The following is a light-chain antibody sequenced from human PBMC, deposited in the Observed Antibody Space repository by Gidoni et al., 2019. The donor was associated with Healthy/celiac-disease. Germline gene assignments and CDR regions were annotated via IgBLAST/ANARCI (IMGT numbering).Light chain of an antibody. J-gene: IGKJ1*01. CDR3: QQYGSSPRT. Sequence: IVLTQSRGTLSLSPGERATLSGRASQSVSSSYLAWYQQKPGQAPRLLIYGASSRATGIPDRFSGSGSGTDFTLTISRLEPEDFAVYYCQQYGSSPRTFXQXTKVEIK. CDR2: GAS. CDR1: QSVSSSY. V-gene: IGKV3-20*01.